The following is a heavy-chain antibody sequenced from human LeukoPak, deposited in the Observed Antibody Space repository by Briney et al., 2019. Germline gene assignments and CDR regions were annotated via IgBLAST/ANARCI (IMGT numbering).Heavy chain of an antibody. J-gene: IGHJ6*02. CDR2: INAGNGNT. CDR1: GYTFTSYA. V-gene: IGHV1-3*01. CDR3: ARERITGTTGGYYYGMDV. Sequence: ASVKVSCKASGYTFTSYAMHWVRQAPGQRLEWMGWINAGNGNTKYSQKFQGRVTIARDTSASTAYMELSSLRSEDTAVYYCARERITGTTGGYYYGMDVWGQGTTVTVSS. D-gene: IGHD1-20*01.